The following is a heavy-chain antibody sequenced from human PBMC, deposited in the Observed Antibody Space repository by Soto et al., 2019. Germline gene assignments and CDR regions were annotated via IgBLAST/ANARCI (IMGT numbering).Heavy chain of an antibody. Sequence: ASVKVSCKVSGYTLTELSMHWVRQAPGKGLEWMGGFDPEDGETIYAQKFQGRVTMTEDTSTDTAYMELSSLRSEDTAVYYCATGNPTVTTLFDAFDIWGQGTMVTVSS. CDR1: GYTLTELS. D-gene: IGHD4-17*01. V-gene: IGHV1-24*01. CDR2: FDPEDGET. CDR3: ATGNPTVTTLFDAFDI. J-gene: IGHJ3*02.